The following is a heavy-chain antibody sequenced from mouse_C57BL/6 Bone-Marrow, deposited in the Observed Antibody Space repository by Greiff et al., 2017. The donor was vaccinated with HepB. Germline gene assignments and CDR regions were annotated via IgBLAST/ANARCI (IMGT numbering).Heavy chain of an antibody. Sequence: EVKLQESGPELVKPGASVKIPCKASGYTFTDYNMDWVKQSHGKSLEWIGDINPNNGGTIYNQKFKGKATLPVDKSSSTAYMELRSLTSEDAAVYYCARSYGSILGYWGNGTTLTVSS. V-gene: IGHV1-18*01. CDR1: GYTFTDYN. J-gene: IGHJ2*01. CDR2: INPNNGGT. D-gene: IGHD1-1*01. CDR3: ARSYGSILGY.